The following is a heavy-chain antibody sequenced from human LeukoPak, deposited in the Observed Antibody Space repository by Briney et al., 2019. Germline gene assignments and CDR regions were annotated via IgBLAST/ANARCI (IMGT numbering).Heavy chain of an antibody. Sequence: ASVKVSCKASGYTFTSYAFRWVRQAPGQGLEWMGWISAYNGNTNYAQKLQGRVTMTTDTSTSTAYMELRSLRSDDTAVYYCARAPSGIAVAGLYYYYYMDVWGKGTTVTVSS. V-gene: IGHV1-18*01. CDR1: GYTFTSYA. D-gene: IGHD6-19*01. J-gene: IGHJ6*03. CDR2: ISAYNGNT. CDR3: ARAPSGIAVAGLYYYYYMDV.